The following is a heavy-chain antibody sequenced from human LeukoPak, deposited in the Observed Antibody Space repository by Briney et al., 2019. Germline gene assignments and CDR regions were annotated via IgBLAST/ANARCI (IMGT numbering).Heavy chain of an antibody. V-gene: IGHV3-73*01. Sequence: GGSLRLSCAASGFSFSGSAMHWVRRASGKGLEWIGRIRSRANSYATSYAASVKGSFTIFRDDSKNMAYLQMNSLKTEDTAVYYCTSLDYGGDSDFDYWGQGTLVTVSS. J-gene: IGHJ4*02. CDR1: GFSFSGSA. CDR2: IRSRANSYAT. D-gene: IGHD4-23*01. CDR3: TSLDYGGDSDFDY.